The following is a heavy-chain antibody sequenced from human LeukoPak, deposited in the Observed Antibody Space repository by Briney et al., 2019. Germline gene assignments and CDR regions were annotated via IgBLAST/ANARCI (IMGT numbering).Heavy chain of an antibody. CDR1: GGSISSYY. CDR3: ARVWHYYDSSGYRDWFDP. J-gene: IGHJ5*02. CDR2: IYYSGST. Sequence: SETLSLTCTVSGGSISSYYWTWIRQHPGKGLEWIGYIYYSGSTYYNPSLKSRVTISVDTSKNQFSLKLNSVTAADTAVYYCARVWHYYDSSGYRDWFDPWGQGTLVTVSS. D-gene: IGHD3-22*01. V-gene: IGHV4-31*03.